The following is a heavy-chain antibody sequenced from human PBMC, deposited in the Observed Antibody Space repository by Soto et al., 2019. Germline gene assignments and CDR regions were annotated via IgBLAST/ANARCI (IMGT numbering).Heavy chain of an antibody. V-gene: IGHV4-34*01. Sequence: SETLSLTCAVYGGSFSGYYWSWIRQPPGKGLEWIGEINHSGSTNYNPSLKSRVTISVDTSKNQFSLKLSSVTAADTAVYYCARGVAAYFDYSGQRTLGTFST. D-gene: IGHD6-19*01. CDR1: GGSFSGYY. CDR2: INHSGST. J-gene: IGHJ4*02. CDR3: ARGVAAYFDY.